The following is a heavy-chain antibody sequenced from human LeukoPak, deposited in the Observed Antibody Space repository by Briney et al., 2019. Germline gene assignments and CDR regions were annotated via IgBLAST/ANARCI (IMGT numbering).Heavy chain of an antibody. CDR3: ARTPGEDIVVVPAANGMDV. D-gene: IGHD2-2*01. Sequence: GGSLRLSCAASGFTVSSNYMSWVRQAPGKGLEWVSSISSSSSYIYYADSVKGRFTISRDNAKNSLYLQMNSLRAEDTAVYYCARTPGEDIVVVPAANGMDVWGQGTTVTVSS. J-gene: IGHJ6*02. CDR2: ISSSSSYI. V-gene: IGHV3-21*01. CDR1: GFTVSSNY.